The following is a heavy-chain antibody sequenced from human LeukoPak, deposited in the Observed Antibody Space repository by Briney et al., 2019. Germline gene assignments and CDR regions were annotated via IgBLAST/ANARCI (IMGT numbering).Heavy chain of an antibody. J-gene: IGHJ3*02. V-gene: IGHV1-8*01. CDR3: ARGFRRRYSDWLLTQTTSDAFDI. CDR2: MNPNSGNT. Sequence: ASVKVSCKASGYTFTSYDINWVRQATGQGLEWMGWMNPNSGNTGYAQKFQGRVTMTRNTSISTAYMELSSLRSEDTAVYYCARGFRRRYSDWLLTQTTSDAFDIWGQGTMVTVSS. CDR1: GYTFTSYD. D-gene: IGHD3-9*01.